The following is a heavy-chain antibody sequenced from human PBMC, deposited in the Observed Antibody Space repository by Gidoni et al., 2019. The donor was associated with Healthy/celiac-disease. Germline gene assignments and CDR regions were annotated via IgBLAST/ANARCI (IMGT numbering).Heavy chain of an antibody. V-gene: IGHV3-30*18. J-gene: IGHJ6*02. CDR1: GFTFSSYG. D-gene: IGHD6-13*01. CDR2: ISYDGSNK. CDR3: AKEVEPGYSSSWYVREYYYGMDV. Sequence: GFTFSSYGMHWVRQAPGKGLEWVAVISYDGSNKYYADSVKGRFTISRDNSKNPLYLQMNSLRAEDTAVYYCAKEVEPGYSSSWYVREYYYGMDVWGQGTTVTVSS.